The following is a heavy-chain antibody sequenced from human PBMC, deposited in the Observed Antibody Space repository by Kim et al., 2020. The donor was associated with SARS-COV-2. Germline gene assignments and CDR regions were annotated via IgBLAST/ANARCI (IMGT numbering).Heavy chain of an antibody. J-gene: IGHJ5*02. V-gene: IGHV4-59*01. D-gene: IGHD5-12*01. CDR3: AREMATLDNWFDP. Sequence: YNPSLKSRVTISVDTSKNQFSLKLSSVTAADTAVYYCAREMATLDNWFDPWGQGTLVTVSS.